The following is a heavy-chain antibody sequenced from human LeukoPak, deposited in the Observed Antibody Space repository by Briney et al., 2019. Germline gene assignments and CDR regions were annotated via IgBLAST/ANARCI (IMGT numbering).Heavy chain of an antibody. V-gene: IGHV4-61*02. CDR1: GGSISSGAYS. CDR3: ARDLDDPWGQLGYCSSTSCYSLNY. CDR2: IYTSGST. Sequence: SQTLSLTCAVSGGSISSGAYSWSWIRQPAGKGLEWIGRIYTSGSTNYNPSLKSRVTISVDTSKNQFSLKLSSVTAADTAVYYCARDLDDPWGQLGYCSSTSCYSLNYWGQGTLVTVSS. D-gene: IGHD2-2*01. J-gene: IGHJ4*02.